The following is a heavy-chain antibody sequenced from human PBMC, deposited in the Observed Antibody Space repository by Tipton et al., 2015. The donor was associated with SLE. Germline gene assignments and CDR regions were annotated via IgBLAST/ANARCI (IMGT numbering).Heavy chain of an antibody. CDR2: IYYSGST. Sequence: LRLSCTVSGGSISSYYWSWIRQPPGKGLEWIGSIYYSGSTYYNPSLKSRVTISVDTSKNQFSLKLSSVTAADTAVYYCARAPHDYGDNEAFDIWGQGTMVTVSS. CDR1: GGSISSYY. D-gene: IGHD4-17*01. CDR3: ARAPHDYGDNEAFDI. J-gene: IGHJ3*02. V-gene: IGHV4-59*08.